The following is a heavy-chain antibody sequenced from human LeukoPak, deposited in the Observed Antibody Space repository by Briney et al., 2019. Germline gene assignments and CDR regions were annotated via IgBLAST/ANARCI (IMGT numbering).Heavy chain of an antibody. J-gene: IGHJ4*02. CDR3: AKLGSEGALAWSDN. Sequence: GGSLRLSCAASGFIFSNYAMTWVRQASGKGLEWISVISGSGGSTYHADSVKGRFTISRDNSKNTVFLQMNSLRAEDTAVYYCAKLGSEGALAWSDNWGQGTLVTVSS. CDR2: ISGSGGST. V-gene: IGHV3-23*01. D-gene: IGHD1-26*01. CDR1: GFIFSNYA.